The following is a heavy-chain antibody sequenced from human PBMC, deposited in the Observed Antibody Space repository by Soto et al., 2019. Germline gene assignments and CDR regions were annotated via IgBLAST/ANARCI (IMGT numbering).Heavy chain of an antibody. CDR2: ISFDGSNK. J-gene: IGHJ4*02. CDR3: AREVMDWQYFDY. V-gene: IGHV3-30-3*01. D-gene: IGHD2-21*01. Sequence: QVHLVESGGGVVQPGTSLRLSCAASGFIFSNYAMHWVRQAPGKGLEWVAVISFDGSNKYYADSVKGRCTISRDKSNNTLYLQRKRLRGEDTAVYYCAREVMDWQYFDYGGQGNLVTVSS. CDR1: GFIFSNYA.